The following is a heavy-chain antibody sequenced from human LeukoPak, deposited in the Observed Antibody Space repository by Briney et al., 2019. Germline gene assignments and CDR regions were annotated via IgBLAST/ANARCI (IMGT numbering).Heavy chain of an antibody. Sequence: GGSLRLSCAASGFTFRSYGMHWVRQAPGKGLEWVTFIRYDGSNKYYTDSAKGRFTISRENSKNTLYLQMNSRRTEDTAVYYCAKDSYYYYIDVWRERTNATVSS. CDR2: IRYDGSNK. J-gene: IGHJ6*03. CDR3: AKDSYYYYIDV. V-gene: IGHV3-30*02. CDR1: GFTFRSYG.